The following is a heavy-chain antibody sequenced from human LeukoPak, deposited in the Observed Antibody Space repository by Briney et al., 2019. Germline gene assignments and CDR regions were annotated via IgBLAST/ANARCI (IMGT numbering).Heavy chain of an antibody. J-gene: IGHJ4*02. D-gene: IGHD6-13*01. V-gene: IGHV4-34*01. CDR2: INHSGST. CDR3: ARAKLRWGSSWPHIDY. Sequence: GSLRLSCAASGFTFSSYAMSWVRQPPGKGLEWIGEINHSGSTNYNPSLKSRVTISVDTSKNQFSLKLSSVTAADTAVYYCARAKLRWGSSWPHIDYWGQGTLVTVSS. CDR1: GFTFSSYA.